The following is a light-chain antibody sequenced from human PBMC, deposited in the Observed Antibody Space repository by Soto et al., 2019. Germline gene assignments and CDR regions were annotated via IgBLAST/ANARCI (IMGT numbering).Light chain of an antibody. CDR2: KSS. Sequence: DIQMTQSPSTLSASVGGRVTITCRASQSISSWLAWYQQKPGKAPKLLIYKSSSLESGVASWFSGSGSGREFTLTTGSLQSDDFATYCCQQYNSYPYTLGQGTKLEIK. J-gene: IGKJ2*01. V-gene: IGKV1-5*03. CDR3: QQYNSYPYT. CDR1: QSISSW.